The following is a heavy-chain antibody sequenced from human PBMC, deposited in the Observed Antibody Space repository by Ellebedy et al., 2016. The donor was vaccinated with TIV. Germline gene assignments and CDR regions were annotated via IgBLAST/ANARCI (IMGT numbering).Heavy chain of an antibody. V-gene: IGHV2-70*04. J-gene: IGHJ4*02. D-gene: IGHD6-13*01. CDR1: GFSLTTIGTR. Sequence: SGPTLVKPRQTLTLTCTFSGFSLTTIGTRVSWIRQPPGKALEWLARIDWDDDKFYSSSLKTRLTISKDTSKNHVVLTMTNMEPEDTATYYCARTEAGSSYSYFFDCWGQGALVTVSS. CDR3: ARTEAGSSYSYFFDC. CDR2: IDWDDDK.